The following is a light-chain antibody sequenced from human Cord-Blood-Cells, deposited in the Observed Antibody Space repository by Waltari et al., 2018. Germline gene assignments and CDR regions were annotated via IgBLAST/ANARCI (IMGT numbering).Light chain of an antibody. CDR1: QSSSSY. CDR3: QQSYSTPLT. Sequence: IHMTQSPSSLSASVGDRVTITCRASQSSSSYLNCYQQKPGKAPKLLIDAASPVHSRLPSRLGGSGSVTDLTLSISSLQPEEFETYYCQQSYSTPLTFGPGTKVDI. V-gene: IGKV1-39*01. CDR2: AAS. J-gene: IGKJ3*01.